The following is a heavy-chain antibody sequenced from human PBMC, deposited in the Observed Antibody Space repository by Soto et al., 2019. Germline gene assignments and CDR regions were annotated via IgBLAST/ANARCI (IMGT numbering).Heavy chain of an antibody. J-gene: IGHJ5*01. D-gene: IGHD1-20*01. CDR2: IYWDDVK. Sequence: QITLKESGPTLVKATQTLTLTCSFSGFSLRNTEESVSWIRQHPGKALEWLGIIYWDDVKRYSPSVKIKLTITKDTSKDHVVLMMIILDPMDSGTYYCALRHFKWNDWDCFDSWGQRTLVTVSS. CDR3: ALRHFKWNDWDCFDS. CDR1: GFSLRNTEES. V-gene: IGHV2-5*02.